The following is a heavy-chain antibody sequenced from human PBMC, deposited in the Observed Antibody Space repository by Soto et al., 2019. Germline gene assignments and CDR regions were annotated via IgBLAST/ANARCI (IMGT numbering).Heavy chain of an antibody. CDR2: ISTYNGDT. D-gene: IGHD5-12*01. CDR1: VYAYTRTG. Sequence: ASVTASCKASVYAYTRTGMSWVRQAPGQGLEWMGWISTYNGDTNYAQTFQGRVTMTTDTSTSTVHMEVRSLRSDDTAVYYCAREGVAPYYYYGMDVWGQGTPVTVS. J-gene: IGHJ6*02. V-gene: IGHV1-18*01. CDR3: AREGVAPYYYYGMDV.